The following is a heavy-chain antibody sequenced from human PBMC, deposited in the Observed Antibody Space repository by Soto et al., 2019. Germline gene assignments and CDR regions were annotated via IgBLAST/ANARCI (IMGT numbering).Heavy chain of an antibody. V-gene: IGHV3-53*01. D-gene: IGHD1-26*01. J-gene: IGHJ4*02. CDR3: ARFSKGGSYFDY. CDR1: GFTVSSNY. CDR2: IYSGGST. Sequence: TGGSLRLSCAASGFTVSSNYMSWVRQAPGKGLEWVSVIYSGGSTYYADSVKGRFTISRDNSKNTLYLQMNSLRAEDTAVYYCARFSKGGSYFDYWGQGTLVTVSS.